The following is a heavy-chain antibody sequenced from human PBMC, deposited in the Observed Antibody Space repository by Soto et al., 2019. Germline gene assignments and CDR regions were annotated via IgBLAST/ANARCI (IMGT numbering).Heavy chain of an antibody. CDR1: GFTFNTAW. D-gene: IGHD2-21*01. J-gene: IGHJ4*02. CDR3: TAYLPDWRAYPFYF. CDR2: IKSKINGGTI. Sequence: GGSLRLSCAASGFTFNTAWMNWVRQTPGKGLEWVGRIKSKINGGTIDYAAPVKGRFTISRDDSKNTLYLEMNSLNTEDTAVYYCTAYLPDWRAYPFYFWGQGSLVPGSA. V-gene: IGHV3-15*07.